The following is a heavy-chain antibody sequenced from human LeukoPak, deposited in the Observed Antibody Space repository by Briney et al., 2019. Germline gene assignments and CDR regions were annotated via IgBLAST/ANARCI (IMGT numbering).Heavy chain of an antibody. D-gene: IGHD6-13*01. J-gene: IGHJ2*01. V-gene: IGHV4-30-4*07. CDR2: IYHSGST. CDR3: ARVSSSWYQDWYFDL. CDR1: GGSISSGAYS. Sequence: SETLSLTCAVSGGSISSGAYSWSWIRQPPGKGLEWIGYIYHSGSTYYNPSLKSRVTMSVDTSKNQFSLKLSSVTAADTAVYYCARVSSSWYQDWYFDLWGRGTLVTVSS.